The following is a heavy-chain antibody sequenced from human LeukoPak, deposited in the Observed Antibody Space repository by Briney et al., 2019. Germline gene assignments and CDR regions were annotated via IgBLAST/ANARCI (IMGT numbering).Heavy chain of an antibody. J-gene: IGHJ4*02. D-gene: IGHD6-13*01. CDR1: GFTFSSYA. Sequence: GRSLRLSCAASGFTFSSYAMHWVRQAPGKGLEWVAVISYDGSNKYYADSVKGRFTISRDNSKNTLYLQMNSLRAEDTAVYYCARDRQYSSSWCDYWGQGTLVTVSS. CDR2: ISYDGSNK. V-gene: IGHV3-30*04. CDR3: ARDRQYSSSWCDY.